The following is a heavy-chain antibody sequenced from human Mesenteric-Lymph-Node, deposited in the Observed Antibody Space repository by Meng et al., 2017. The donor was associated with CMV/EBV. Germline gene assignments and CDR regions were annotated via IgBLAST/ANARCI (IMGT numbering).Heavy chain of an antibody. CDR2: NS. V-gene: IGHV3-30*07. CDR3: AKDEALRGIAAAGP. Sequence: NSNYTDSVKGRFTVSRDNSKNTLYLQMNSLRAGDTAVYYCAKDEALRGIAAAGPWGQGTLVTVSS. D-gene: IGHD6-13*01. J-gene: IGHJ5*02.